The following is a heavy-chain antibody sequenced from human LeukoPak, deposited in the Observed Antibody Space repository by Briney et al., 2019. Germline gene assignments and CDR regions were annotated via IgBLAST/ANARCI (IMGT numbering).Heavy chain of an antibody. J-gene: IGHJ4*02. Sequence: ASVKVSCKASGYTFTSYYMHWVRQAPGQGLEWMGLINPSGTNTNYAQKFRGRVTMTRDTSTSTVYMDLCRLRSEDTAMYFCAREESGGYFDYWGQGTLVTVSS. CDR2: INPSGTNT. CDR1: GYTFTSYY. D-gene: IGHD2-8*02. CDR3: AREESGGYFDY. V-gene: IGHV1-46*01.